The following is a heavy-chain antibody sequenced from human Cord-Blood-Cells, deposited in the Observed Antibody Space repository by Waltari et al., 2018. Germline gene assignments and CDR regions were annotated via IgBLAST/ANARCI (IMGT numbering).Heavy chain of an antibody. CDR2: IIPIFGTA. CDR3: ARETIVDTAMVTWVNYYYYGMDV. CDR1: GGTFSSYA. J-gene: IGHJ6*02. V-gene: IGHV1-69*06. D-gene: IGHD5-18*01. Sequence: QVQLVQSGAEVKKPGSSVKVSCKASGGTFSSYAISWVRQAPGQGLEWMGGIIPIFGTANYAQKFQGRVTITADKSTSTAYMELSSLRSEDTAVYYCARETIVDTAMVTWVNYYYYGMDVWGQGTTVTVSS.